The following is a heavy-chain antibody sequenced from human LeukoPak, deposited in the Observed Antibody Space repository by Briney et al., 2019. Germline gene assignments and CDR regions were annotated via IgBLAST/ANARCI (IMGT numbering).Heavy chain of an antibody. D-gene: IGHD3-22*01. CDR3: ARVSPAKNFYDSRAYDY. Sequence: GGSLRLSCAASGFTFSSYWMSWVRQAPGKGLEWVANIKEDGRDKYYVDSVEGRFTISRDNAKNSLYLHMNSLRAEDTAVYYCARVSPAKNFYDSRAYDYWGQGTLVTVSS. V-gene: IGHV3-7*01. J-gene: IGHJ4*02. CDR1: GFTFSSYW. CDR2: IKEDGRDK.